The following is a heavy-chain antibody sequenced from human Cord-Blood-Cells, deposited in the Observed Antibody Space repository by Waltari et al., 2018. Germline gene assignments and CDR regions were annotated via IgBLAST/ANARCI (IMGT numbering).Heavy chain of an antibody. J-gene: IGHJ4*02. D-gene: IGHD4-17*01. CDR2: INHSGST. Sequence: QVQLQQWGAGLLKPSETLSLTSAVYGGSFSGYYWTCTRQPPGKGLEWIGEINHSGSTNYNPSLKSRVTISVDTSKNQFSLKLSSVTAADTAVYYCARVPASTVVTDYWGQGTLVTVSS. CDR3: ARVPASTVVTDY. CDR1: GGSFSGYY. V-gene: IGHV4-34*01.